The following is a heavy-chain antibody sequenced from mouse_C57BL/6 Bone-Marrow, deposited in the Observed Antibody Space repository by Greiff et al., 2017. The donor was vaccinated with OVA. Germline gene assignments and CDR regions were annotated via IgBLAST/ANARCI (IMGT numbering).Heavy chain of an antibody. CDR1: GYTFTGYW. CDR3: ARDYYGSSHWYFDV. CDR2: ILPGSGST. D-gene: IGHD1-1*01. Sequence: QVQLQQSGAELMKPGASVKLSCKATGYTFTGYWIEWVKQRPGHGLEWIGEILPGSGSTNYNEKFKGKATFTADTSSNTAYMQLCSRTTEDSAIEYGARDYYGSSHWYFDVWGTGTTVTVSS. J-gene: IGHJ1*03. V-gene: IGHV1-9*01.